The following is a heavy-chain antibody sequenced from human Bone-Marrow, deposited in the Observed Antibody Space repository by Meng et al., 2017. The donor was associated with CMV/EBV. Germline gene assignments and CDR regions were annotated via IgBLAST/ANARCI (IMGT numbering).Heavy chain of an antibody. CDR1: GYTFTNSD. J-gene: IGHJ4*02. CDR2: MNPNSGNT. Sequence: ASVKVSCKASGYTFTNSDINWVRQATGQGLEWMGWMNPNSGNTGYAQKFQGRVTMTRNTSISTAYMELNSLRSEDTAVYYCVRGAGSCTSTTCSLGYWGQGTLVTFYS. CDR3: VRGAGSCTSTTCSLGY. D-gene: IGHD2-2*01. V-gene: IGHV1-8*01.